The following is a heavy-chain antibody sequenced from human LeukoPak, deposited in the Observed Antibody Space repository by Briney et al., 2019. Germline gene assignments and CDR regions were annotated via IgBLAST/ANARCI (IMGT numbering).Heavy chain of an antibody. V-gene: IGHV3-30*18. CDR3: AKGATYYYDSSGYEIDY. Sequence: GGSLRLSCAASGFTFSSYGMHWVRQAPGKGLEWVAVISYDGSNKYYADSVKGRFTISRDNSKNTLYLQMNSLRAEDTAVYYCAKGATYYYDSSGYEIDYWGQGTLVTVPS. CDR2: ISYDGSNK. D-gene: IGHD3-22*01. J-gene: IGHJ4*02. CDR1: GFTFSSYG.